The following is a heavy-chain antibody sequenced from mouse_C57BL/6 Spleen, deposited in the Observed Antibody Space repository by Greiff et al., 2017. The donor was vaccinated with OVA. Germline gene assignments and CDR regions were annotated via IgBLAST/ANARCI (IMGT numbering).Heavy chain of an antibody. D-gene: IGHD1-1*01. CDR2: IRNKANGYTT. CDR3: ASRITTVPHYAMDY. V-gene: IGHV7-3*01. CDR1: GFTFTDYY. J-gene: IGHJ4*01. Sequence: EVMLVESGGGLVQPGGSLSLSCAASGFTFTDYYMSWVRQPPGKALEWLGFIRNKANGYTTEYSASVKGRFTISRDNSQSILYLQMNALRAEDSATYYCASRITTVPHYAMDYWGQGTSVTVSS.